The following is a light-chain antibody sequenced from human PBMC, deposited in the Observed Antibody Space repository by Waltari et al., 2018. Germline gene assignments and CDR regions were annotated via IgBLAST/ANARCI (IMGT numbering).Light chain of an antibody. CDR3: SSYAGTNNLL. J-gene: IGLJ2*01. CDR2: GVT. Sequence: QSALTQPPSASGSPGQSVTISCTGTSSDVGRYDDVSWYQHHPGKAPKLLIYGVTKRPSGGPDRFSGSKSGNTASLTISGLQTDDEAHYYCSSYAGTNNLLFGGGTKVTVL. CDR1: SSDVGRYDD. V-gene: IGLV2-8*01.